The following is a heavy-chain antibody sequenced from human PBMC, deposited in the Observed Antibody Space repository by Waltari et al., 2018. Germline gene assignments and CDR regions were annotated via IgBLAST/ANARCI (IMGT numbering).Heavy chain of an antibody. Sequence: VQLLESGGGVVQPGGSLRLSCAASGFLFSSPGMHWVRQIPGKGLEWVAFISFDGKKILDADSVRGRFTISRDKSNNIVFLQMNSLRPEDSGVYYCAKDGDYSLTEYDAFDVWGQGTVVTVSP. V-gene: IGHV3-30*02. CDR2: ISFDGKKI. CDR1: GFLFSSPG. J-gene: IGHJ3*01. D-gene: IGHD4-17*01. CDR3: AKDGDYSLTEYDAFDV.